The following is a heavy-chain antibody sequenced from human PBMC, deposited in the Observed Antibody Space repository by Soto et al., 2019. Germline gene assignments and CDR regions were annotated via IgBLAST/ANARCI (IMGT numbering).Heavy chain of an antibody. CDR3: ARVGYYDSSGYYLKPDNWFDP. V-gene: IGHV1-3*01. CDR2: INAGNGNT. Sequence: XSVKVSCKASVYTFTGYAMHWVRQAPGQRLEWMGWINAGNGNTKYSQKFQGRVTVTRDTSASTAYMELSSLRSEDTAVYYCARVGYYDSSGYYLKPDNWFDPWGQGTLGTVSS. J-gene: IGHJ5*02. CDR1: VYTFTGYA. D-gene: IGHD3-22*01.